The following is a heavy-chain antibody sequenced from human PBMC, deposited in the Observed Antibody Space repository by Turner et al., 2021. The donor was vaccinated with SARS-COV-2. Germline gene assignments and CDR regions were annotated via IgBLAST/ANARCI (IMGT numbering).Heavy chain of an antibody. J-gene: IGHJ2*01. CDR2: IYSGGST. V-gene: IGHV3-66*01. Sequence: EVQLVESGGGLVRPGGSLRLSCAASGFTVSSNYMSWVRQAPGKGLEWVSVIYSGGSTYYADSVKGRFTIYRDNSKNTLYLQMNGLRAEDTAMFYCARDLSDYWYFDLWGRGTLVTVSS. CDR3: ARDLSDYWYFDL. CDR1: GFTVSSNY.